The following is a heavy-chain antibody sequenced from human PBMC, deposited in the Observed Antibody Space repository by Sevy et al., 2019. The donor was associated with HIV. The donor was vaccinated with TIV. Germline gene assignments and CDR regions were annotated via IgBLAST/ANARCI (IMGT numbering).Heavy chain of an antibody. CDR3: ARDSTTRPRVIDY. J-gene: IGHJ4*02. CDR2: VYCTGNT. Sequence: SETLSLTCSVSGDSISSYFWTWVRQSPGKGLEWIGNVYCTGNTDCSSSLKSRVTLSLDTSKSQFSLTLKSVTAADTAIYFCARDSTTRPRVIDYWGQGTLVTVSS. V-gene: IGHV4-59*01. D-gene: IGHD1-1*01. CDR1: GDSISSYF.